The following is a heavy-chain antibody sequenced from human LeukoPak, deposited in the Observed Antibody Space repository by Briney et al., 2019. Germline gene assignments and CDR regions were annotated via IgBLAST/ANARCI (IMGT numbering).Heavy chain of an antibody. CDR2: MNPNSGNT. D-gene: IGHD3-10*01. V-gene: IGHV1-8*01. Sequence: ASVKVSCKASGYTFTSYDINWVRQATGQGLEWMGWMNPNSGNTGYAQKFQGRVTMTRNTSISTAYMELSSLRSEDTAVYYCARGSSIGWFGELSGLWYYYYGMDVWGQGTTVTVSS. CDR3: ARGSSIGWFGELSGLWYYYYGMDV. CDR1: GYTFTSYD. J-gene: IGHJ6*02.